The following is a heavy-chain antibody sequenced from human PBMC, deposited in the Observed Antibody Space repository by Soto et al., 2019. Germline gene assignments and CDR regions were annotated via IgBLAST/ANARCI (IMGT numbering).Heavy chain of an antibody. V-gene: IGHV5-10-1*01. CDR3: ARHPDSRYGNIYYYYGMDV. CDR1: GYSFTSYW. Sequence: GESLKISWKGSGYSFTSYWISWVRQMPGKGLEWMGRIDPSDSYTNYSPSFQGHVTISADKSISTAYLQWSSLKASDTAMYYCARHPDSRYGNIYYYYGMDVWGQGTTVTVSS. J-gene: IGHJ6*02. CDR2: IDPSDSYT. D-gene: IGHD5-12*01.